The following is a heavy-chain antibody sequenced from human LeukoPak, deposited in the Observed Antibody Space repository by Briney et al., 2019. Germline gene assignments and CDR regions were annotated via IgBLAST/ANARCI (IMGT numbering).Heavy chain of an antibody. CDR3: ASPYDPYYFDC. D-gene: IGHD3-16*01. CDR2: ISFTGSN. J-gene: IGHJ4*02. CDR1: GGSVSSGTYY. Sequence: PSETLSLTCTVSGGSVSSGTYYWSWIRQPPGKGLEWIGSISFTGSNYYNPSLKSRVTISVDTSKNQFSLKLSSVTAADTAVYYCASPYDPYYFDCWGQGTLVTVSS. V-gene: IGHV4-39*01.